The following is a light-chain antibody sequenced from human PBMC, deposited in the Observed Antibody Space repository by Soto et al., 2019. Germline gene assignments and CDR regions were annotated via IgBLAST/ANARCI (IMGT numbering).Light chain of an antibody. CDR3: QQYGSSGT. V-gene: IGKV3-15*01. Sequence: MTQSPATLSVSSGERAALSCRASESVSSNLAWYRQRPGQAPRLLIYGASTRATDTPVRFRGSGSGTEFTLTISRLEPEDFAVYYCQQYGSSGTFGQGTKV. CDR2: GAS. J-gene: IGKJ1*01. CDR1: ESVSSN.